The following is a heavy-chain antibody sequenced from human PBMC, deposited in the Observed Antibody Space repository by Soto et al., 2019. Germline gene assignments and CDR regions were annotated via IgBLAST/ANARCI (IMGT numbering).Heavy chain of an antibody. CDR3: ARDKNFWGYMDV. V-gene: IGHV3-21*01. D-gene: IGHD3-16*01. J-gene: IGHJ6*03. CDR2: ISSSSSYI. CDR1: GFTFSSYS. Sequence: GGSLRLSCAASGFTFSSYSMNWVRQAPGKGLEWVSSISSSSSYIYYADSVKGRFTISRDNAKNSLYLQMNSLRAEDTAVYYCARDKNFWGYMDVWGKGTTVTVSS.